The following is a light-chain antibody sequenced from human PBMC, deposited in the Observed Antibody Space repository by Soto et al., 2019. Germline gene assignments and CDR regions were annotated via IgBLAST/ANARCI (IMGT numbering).Light chain of an antibody. V-gene: IGLV1-44*01. CDR3: AAWDDSLNGVL. J-gene: IGLJ2*01. CDR1: SSNIGSNT. Sequence: QSVLTQPPSASGTPGQRVTISCSGSSSNIGSNTINWYQQVPGTAPKLLIYGDNQRPSGVPDRFSGSKSGTSASLAITGLQSDDEADYYCAAWDDSLNGVLFGGGTKVTVL. CDR2: GDN.